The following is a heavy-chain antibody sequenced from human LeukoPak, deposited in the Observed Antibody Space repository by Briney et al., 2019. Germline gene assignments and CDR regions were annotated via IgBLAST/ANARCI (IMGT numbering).Heavy chain of an antibody. D-gene: IGHD3-22*01. V-gene: IGHV4-30-2*01. J-gene: IGHJ4*02. Sequence: MPSQTLSLTCAVSGGSISSNDYAWSWLRQPPGKGLEWIGYIFHWGNTNYNPSLKGRVTMSMDTSKNQFSLELTSVTAADTAVYYCARGGNLGYYPFGFWGQGILVTISS. CDR2: IFHWGNT. CDR3: ARGGNLGYYPFGF. CDR1: GGSISSNDYA.